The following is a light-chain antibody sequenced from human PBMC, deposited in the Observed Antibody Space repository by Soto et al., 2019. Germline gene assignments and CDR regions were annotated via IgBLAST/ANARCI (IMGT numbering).Light chain of an antibody. CDR2: TAS. CDR3: QQANSFPRT. CDR1: QDISTW. J-gene: IGKJ2*02. Sequence: DIQMTQSQSSVSASVGDRVTITCRASQDISTWLAWYQQKPGKAPKLLNYTASSLQSGVPSRFSGCGSGTDFTLTISSLQPEDFAPSYCQQANSFPRTFGQGTKLEIK. V-gene: IGKV1-12*01.